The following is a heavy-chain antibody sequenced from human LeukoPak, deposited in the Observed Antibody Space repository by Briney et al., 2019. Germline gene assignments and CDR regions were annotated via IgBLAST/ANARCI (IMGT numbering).Heavy chain of an antibody. V-gene: IGHV1-2*02. CDR1: GGTFSSYA. J-gene: IGHJ3*02. Sequence: ASVKVSCKASGGTFSSYAISWVRQAPGQGLEWMGWINPNSGGTNYAQKFQGRVTMTRDTSISTAYMELSRLRSDDTAVYYCARTVSQFDASDIWGQGTMVTVSS. D-gene: IGHD4-11*01. CDR3: ARTVSQFDASDI. CDR2: INPNSGGT.